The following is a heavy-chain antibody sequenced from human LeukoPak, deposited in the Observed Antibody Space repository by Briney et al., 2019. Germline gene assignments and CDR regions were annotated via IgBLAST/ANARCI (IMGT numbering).Heavy chain of an antibody. Sequence: SVTLSLTCTVSGGSINFYYWNWIRQPAGKGLEWIGRIYSTGSTNYSPSLKSRVTMSVDKSKNQFSLNLSSVTAADTAVYYCARGIADPYSFDSWGQGILVTVSS. CDR1: GGSINFYY. D-gene: IGHD6-13*01. CDR3: ARGIADPYSFDS. V-gene: IGHV4-4*07. CDR2: IYSTGST. J-gene: IGHJ4*02.